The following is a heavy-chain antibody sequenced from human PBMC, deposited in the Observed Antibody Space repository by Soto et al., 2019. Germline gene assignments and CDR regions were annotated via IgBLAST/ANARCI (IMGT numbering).Heavy chain of an antibody. CDR3: ARVERGTATTVVDAFDI. CDR2: MSHSGGT. D-gene: IGHD1-1*01. CDR1: GGSVNSGNYY. J-gene: IGHJ3*02. V-gene: IGHV4-34*01. Sequence: QVQLQQWGAGLLKPSETLSLTCAVNGGSVNSGNYYWSWIRQPPGKGLEWIGEMSHSGGTHFNPSLESRVTISVDTSKNQFSLKMSSVTAADTALYYCARVERGTATTVVDAFDIWGPGTMVTISS.